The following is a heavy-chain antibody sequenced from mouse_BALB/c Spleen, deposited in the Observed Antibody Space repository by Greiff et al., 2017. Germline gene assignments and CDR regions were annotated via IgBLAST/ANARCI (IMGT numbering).Heavy chain of an antibody. CDR2: IYPYNGGT. CDR3: ARGEATMITTYFDY. J-gene: IGHJ2*01. CDR1: GYTFTDYN. Sequence: EVQLQESGPELVKPGASVKISCKASGYTFTDYNMHWVKQSHGKSLEWIGYIYPYNGGTGYNQKFKSKATLTVDNSSSTAYMELRSLTSEDSAVYYCARGEATMITTYFDYWGQGTTLTVSS. D-gene: IGHD2-4*01. V-gene: IGHV1S29*02.